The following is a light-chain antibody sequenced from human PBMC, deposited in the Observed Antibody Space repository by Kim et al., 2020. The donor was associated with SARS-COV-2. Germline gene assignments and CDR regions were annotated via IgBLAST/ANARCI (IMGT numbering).Light chain of an antibody. Sequence: SDSVGDRVTSACRASQNIRNELGWYQQKAGKAPKLLIYGASTLQSGVPSRFSGSGSGTDFTLTITSLQPEDFATYYCIQDYNYPRTFGQGTKLEI. V-gene: IGKV1-6*01. CDR3: IQDYNYPRT. CDR1: QNIRNE. CDR2: GAS. J-gene: IGKJ2*01.